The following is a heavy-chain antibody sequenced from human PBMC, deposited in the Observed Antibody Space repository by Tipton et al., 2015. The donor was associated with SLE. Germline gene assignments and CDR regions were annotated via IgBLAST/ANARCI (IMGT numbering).Heavy chain of an antibody. CDR3: AVDYYDSNPVYFDL. D-gene: IGHD3-22*01. CDR1: GGTFSSYA. CDR2: IIPIFGTA. Sequence: QSGAEVKKPGSSVKVSCKASGGTFSSYAISWVRQAPGQGLEWMGGIIPIFGTANYAQKFQGRFTITADESTSTAYMELSSLRSEDTAVYYCAVDYYDSNPVYFDLWGRGPLVTVSS. V-gene: IGHV1-69*01. J-gene: IGHJ2*01.